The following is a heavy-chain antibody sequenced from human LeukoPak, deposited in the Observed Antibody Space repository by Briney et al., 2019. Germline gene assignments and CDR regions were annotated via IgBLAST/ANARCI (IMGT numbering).Heavy chain of an antibody. J-gene: IGHJ4*02. CDR3: ARGGYYDSSGYGVGY. Sequence: GGSLRLSCAASGFTFSDYYMSWIRQAPGKGLEWISYITNSGTTIYYADSVKGRFTISRDNAKNSLYLQMNSLRAEDTAVYYCARGGYYDSSGYGVGYWGQGTLVTVSS. D-gene: IGHD3-22*01. CDR2: ITNSGTTI. CDR1: GFTFSDYY. V-gene: IGHV3-11*01.